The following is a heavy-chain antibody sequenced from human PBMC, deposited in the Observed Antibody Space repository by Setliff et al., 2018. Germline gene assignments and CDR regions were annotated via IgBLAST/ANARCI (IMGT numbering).Heavy chain of an antibody. CDR1: GGTFSSNA. V-gene: IGHV1-69*10. Sequence: GASVKVSCKASGGTFSSNAISWVRQAPGQGLEWTGGIIPMLGTPNYAQKFQGRVTLTTDTSTSTAHMELRSLTSDDSAFYYCARAPSVELVTIRTNSWFTYWGQGTLVTVSS. D-gene: IGHD5-18*01. J-gene: IGHJ4*02. CDR2: IIPMLGTP. CDR3: ARAPSVELVTIRTNSWFTY.